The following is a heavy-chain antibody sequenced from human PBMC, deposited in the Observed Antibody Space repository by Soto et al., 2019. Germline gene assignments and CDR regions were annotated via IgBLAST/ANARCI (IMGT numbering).Heavy chain of an antibody. V-gene: IGHV5-10-1*01. J-gene: IGHJ6*02. D-gene: IGHD2-8*02. CDR1: GYSFTSDW. Sequence: WESLNISCKGSGYSFTSDWISLVRQMPGKGLEWMGRIDPSDSYTNYSPPFQGHVTISADKSISTAYLQWSSLKASDTAMYYCARAGGYYSYGMDVWGQGTTVTVSS. CDR3: ARAGGYYSYGMDV. CDR2: IDPSDSYT.